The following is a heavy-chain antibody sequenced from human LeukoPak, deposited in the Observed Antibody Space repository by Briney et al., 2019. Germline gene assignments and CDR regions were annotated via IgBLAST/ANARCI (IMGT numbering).Heavy chain of an antibody. CDR3: ARGGRYRSSGWQY. D-gene: IGHD6-19*01. Sequence: SETLSLTCIVSGGSITGYYWSWIRQPPGKGLEWIGEINHSGSTNYNPSLKSRVTISVDTSKNQFSLKLSSVTAADTAVYYCARGGRYRSSGWQYWGQGTLVTVSS. CDR1: GGSITGYY. CDR2: INHSGST. V-gene: IGHV4-34*01. J-gene: IGHJ4*02.